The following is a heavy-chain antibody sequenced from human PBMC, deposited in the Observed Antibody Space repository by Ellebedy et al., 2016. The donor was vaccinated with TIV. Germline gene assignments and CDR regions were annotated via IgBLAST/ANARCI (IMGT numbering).Heavy chain of an antibody. CDR3: ARGEWEQRFDY. J-gene: IGHJ4*02. CDR1: GGSISSYY. V-gene: IGHV4-59*01. Sequence: MPSETLSLTCTVSGGSISSYYWSWIRQPPGKGLEWIGYIYYSGSTNHNPSLKSRFTISIDTSKNQVSLKLSSVTAADTAMYYCARGEWEQRFDYWGQGTLVTVSS. D-gene: IGHD1-26*01. CDR2: IYYSGST.